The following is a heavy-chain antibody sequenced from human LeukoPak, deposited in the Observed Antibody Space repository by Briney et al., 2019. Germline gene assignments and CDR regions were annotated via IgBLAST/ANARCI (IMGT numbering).Heavy chain of an antibody. D-gene: IGHD3-10*01. CDR2: ITGSTYFSGST. CDR1: GGSISNYY. V-gene: IGHV4-59*01. J-gene: IGHJ6*02. Sequence: SETLSLTCTVSGGSISNYYWNWIRQPPGKGLEWIGYITGSTYFSGSTSYDPSLESRVTISVDTSKNQFSLTLNSVTAADAAVYYCARDFRDYGSGSYWDVWGQGTPVTVSS. CDR3: ARDFRDYGSGSYWDV.